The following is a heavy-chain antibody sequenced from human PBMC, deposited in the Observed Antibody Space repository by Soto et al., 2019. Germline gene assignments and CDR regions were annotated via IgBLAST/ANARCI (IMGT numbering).Heavy chain of an antibody. CDR3: TTYNWNGVPFDY. CDR2: IKSKTDGGTT. V-gene: IGHV3-15*01. Sequence: GGSLRLSCAASGFTFSNAWMSWVRQAPGKGLEWVGRIKSKTDGGTTDYAAPVKGRFTISRDDSKNTLYLQMNSLKTEDTAVYYCTTYNWNGVPFDYWGQGTLVTVSS. D-gene: IGHD1-20*01. J-gene: IGHJ4*02. CDR1: GFTFSNAW.